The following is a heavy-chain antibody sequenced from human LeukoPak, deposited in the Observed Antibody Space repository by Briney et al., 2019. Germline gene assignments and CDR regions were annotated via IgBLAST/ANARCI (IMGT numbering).Heavy chain of an antibody. CDR1: GGSISSFY. Sequence: SETLSLTCTVSGGSISSFYWSRIPQPPGKGLEWIGYIYYSGSTNYNPSLKSRVTISVDTSNNQFSLKLSSVTAADTAVYYCARHGSYYDFWRGYPFDYWGQGTLVTVSS. CDR3: ARHGSYYDFWRGYPFDY. D-gene: IGHD3-3*01. J-gene: IGHJ4*02. CDR2: IYYSGST. V-gene: IGHV4-59*08.